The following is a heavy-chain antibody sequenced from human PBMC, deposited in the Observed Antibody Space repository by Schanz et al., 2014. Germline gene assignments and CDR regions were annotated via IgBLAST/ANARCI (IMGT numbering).Heavy chain of an antibody. Sequence: QVQLVESGGGVVQPGRSLRLSCAASGFTFSNYAMHWVRQAPGKGLEWVAFISYDGSNKYYADSVKGRFTISRDNSKNTLFLQMSSLRAEDTAVYYCARDGDFDYWGQGSLVTVSP. CDR2: ISYDGSNK. CDR3: ARDGDFDY. CDR1: GFTFSNYA. J-gene: IGHJ4*02. V-gene: IGHV3-30-3*01.